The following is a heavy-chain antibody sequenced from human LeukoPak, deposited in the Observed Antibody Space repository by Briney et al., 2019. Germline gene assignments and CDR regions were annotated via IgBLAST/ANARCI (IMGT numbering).Heavy chain of an antibody. J-gene: IGHJ4*02. CDR2: ISSSSSYI. V-gene: IGHV3-21*01. CDR3: ARSNGLRYFDR. Sequence: GGALRLSCAASGFTFSSYSMNWVRQAPGKGLEWVSSISSSSSYIYYADSVKGRFTISRDNAEMSLFLQMNSLRVDDTAVYYCARSNGLRYFDRWGQGTLVTVSS. CDR1: GFTFSSYS. D-gene: IGHD4-11*01.